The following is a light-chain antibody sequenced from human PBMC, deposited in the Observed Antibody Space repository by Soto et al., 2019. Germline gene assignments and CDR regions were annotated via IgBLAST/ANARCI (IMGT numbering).Light chain of an antibody. CDR1: SSDIVYSF. J-gene: IGLJ2*01. CDR2: GVI. V-gene: IGLV2-14*03. Sequence: QSALTQPASVSGSPGQSITISCTGSSSDIVYSFVSWYQQHPGKAPKLIIYGVINRPSGVSNRFSGSKSDNTASLTISGLQAEDEADHYCSSYTSSTSLVFGGGTKLTVL. CDR3: SSYTSSTSLV.